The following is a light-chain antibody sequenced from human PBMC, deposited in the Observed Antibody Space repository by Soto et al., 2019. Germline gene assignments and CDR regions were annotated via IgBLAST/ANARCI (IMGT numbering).Light chain of an antibody. CDR1: QSVNIN. CDR2: GAS. J-gene: IGKJ4*01. V-gene: IGKV3D-15*01. CDR3: QHYKDWPPLT. Sequence: EIAMTQSPVTLSASPGERVTLSCRASQSVNINLAWYQQRPGQAPRVLIYGASNRASGIPDRFSGSGSGTDFTLTIRSLEPDDFALYYCQHYKDWPPLTFGGGTRVEIK.